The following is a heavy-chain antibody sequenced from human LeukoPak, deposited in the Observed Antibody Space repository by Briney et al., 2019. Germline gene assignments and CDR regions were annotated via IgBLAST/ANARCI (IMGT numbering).Heavy chain of an antibody. CDR1: GGSISSGDYS. V-gene: IGHV4-30-4*01. Sequence: SETLSLTCTVSGGSISSGDYSWSWIRQLPGKGLEWIGYIYYSGSTYYNPSLKSRVSISVDTSKNQFSLKLSSVTAADTAVYYCASSGHEIAVNYWGQGTLVTVSS. J-gene: IGHJ4*02. CDR3: ASSGHEIAVNY. CDR2: IYYSGST. D-gene: IGHD6-19*01.